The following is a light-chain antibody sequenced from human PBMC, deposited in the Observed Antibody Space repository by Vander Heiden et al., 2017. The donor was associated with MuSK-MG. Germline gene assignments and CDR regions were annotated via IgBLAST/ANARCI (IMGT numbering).Light chain of an antibody. CDR1: TYKIGRHT. CDR3: ASWDDSLSDHVV. CDR2: RNN. J-gene: IGLJ2*01. Sequence: QSVLTQPPSASGTPGQTATISCSGSTYKIGRHTVTWSQQVPGTAPKLLIYRNNQRPSGVPDRFSGSKSGTSASLAISGLQSEDEADYFCASWDDSLSDHVVFGGGTRLTVL. V-gene: IGLV1-44*01.